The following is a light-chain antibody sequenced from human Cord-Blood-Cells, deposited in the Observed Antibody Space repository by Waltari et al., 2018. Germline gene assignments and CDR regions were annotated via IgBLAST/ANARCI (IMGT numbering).Light chain of an antibody. CDR2: QDS. J-gene: IGLJ2*01. CDR1: KLGDTY. V-gene: IGLV3-1*01. CDR3: QAWDSSTVV. Sequence: SYELTLPPSVSVSPGQTASTTCSGDKLGDTYACWYQQKPGQSPVLVIYQDSKRPSGIPERFSGSNSGNTATLTISGTQAMDEADYYCQAWDSSTVVFGGGTKLTVL.